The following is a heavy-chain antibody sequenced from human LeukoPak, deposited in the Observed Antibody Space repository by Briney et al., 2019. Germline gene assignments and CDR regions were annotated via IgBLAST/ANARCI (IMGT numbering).Heavy chain of an antibody. D-gene: IGHD2-15*01. CDR3: AKRGYCRGGTCFSHDAFDI. Sequence: GGSLRLSCAASGFIFSGYGMHWVRQAPGKGLEWVAVISYDGGNISYTDSVKGRFTISRDNSKNTLYLQMNSLRAEDTAVYYCAKRGYCRGGTCFSHDAFDIWGQGTMVTVSS. J-gene: IGHJ3*02. V-gene: IGHV3-30*18. CDR2: ISYDGGNI. CDR1: GFIFSGYG.